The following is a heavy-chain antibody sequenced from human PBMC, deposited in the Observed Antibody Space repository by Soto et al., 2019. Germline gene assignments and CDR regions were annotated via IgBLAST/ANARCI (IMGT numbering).Heavy chain of an antibody. CDR1: GYSIGSAYY. J-gene: IGHJ4*02. CDR3: ARDLGSGGDSDY. D-gene: IGHD3-10*01. CDR2: VSHRGIT. V-gene: IGHV4-38-2*02. Sequence: SETLSLTCAVSGYSIGSAYYWGWIRQPPGKGLEWIASVSHRGITHYNPSLSNRLTISLDTSKKQFSLRLTSVTAADTAVYYCARDLGSGGDSDYWGQGTLVTVS.